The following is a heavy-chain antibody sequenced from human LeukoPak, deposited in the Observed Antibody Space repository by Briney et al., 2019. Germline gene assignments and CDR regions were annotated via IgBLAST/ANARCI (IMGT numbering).Heavy chain of an antibody. CDR2: ISGSGDST. V-gene: IGHV3-23*01. CDR3: AKAIGSSGSA. J-gene: IGHJ5*02. Sequence: PGGSLRLSCAASGFTFSNYAMCWVRQAPGKGLEWVSGISGSGDSTYYADSVKGRFTISRDNSKNTLYLQVNSLRAEDTALYYCAKAIGSSGSAWGQGTLVTVSS. D-gene: IGHD6-25*01. CDR1: GFTFSNYA.